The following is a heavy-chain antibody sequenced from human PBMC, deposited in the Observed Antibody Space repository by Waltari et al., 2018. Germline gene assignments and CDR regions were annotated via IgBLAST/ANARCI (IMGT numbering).Heavy chain of an antibody. V-gene: IGHV1-3*01. CDR2: INGGNANT. CDR1: GYSFTTYP. D-gene: IGHD3-3*01. CDR3: ATNAATYYDFWSGYAD. Sequence: QVQLVQSGAEVKKPGASVKVSCKASGYSFTTYPMCWVRQAPGQRPEWMGCINGGNANTKYSQKFQGRVTITRETSATTAYMEVSSLRFEDTAVYYCATNAATYYDFWSGYADWGQGTLVTVSS. J-gene: IGHJ4*02.